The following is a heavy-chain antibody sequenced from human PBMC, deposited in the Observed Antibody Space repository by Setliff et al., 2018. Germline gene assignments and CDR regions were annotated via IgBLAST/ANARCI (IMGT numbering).Heavy chain of an antibody. CDR3: VREREVTMLSDAFDI. J-gene: IGHJ3*02. D-gene: IGHD3-10*01. CDR2: ISGSGGTT. CDR1: GFTFSSYA. Sequence: PGGSLRLSCAASGFTFSSYAMSWVRQAPGKGLEWVSGISGSGGTTYYADSVKGRFTISRDNAKNSLYLQMNSLRAEDTAVYYCVREREVTMLSDAFDIWGQGTMVTVSS. V-gene: IGHV3-23*01.